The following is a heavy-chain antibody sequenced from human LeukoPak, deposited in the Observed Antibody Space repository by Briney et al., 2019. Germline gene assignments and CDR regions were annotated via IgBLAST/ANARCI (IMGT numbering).Heavy chain of an antibody. D-gene: IGHD5-18*01. J-gene: IGHJ5*02. CDR1: GDSITSRYY. V-gene: IGHV4-38-2*01. CDR2: IFHSGST. Sequence: SETLSLTCVVSGDSITSRYYWAWIRQPPGKGLEWIGSIFHSGSTYRNPSLRSRVTISLNTSKNQISLILSSMTATDTPVYYCARSSSVDTALVGVHWFDPWGQGTLVTVSS. CDR3: ARSSSVDTALVGVHWFDP.